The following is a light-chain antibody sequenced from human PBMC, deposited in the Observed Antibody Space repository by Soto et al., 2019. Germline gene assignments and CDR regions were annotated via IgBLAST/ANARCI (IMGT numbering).Light chain of an antibody. J-gene: IGKJ1*01. CDR3: QQYGSSAWT. CDR1: QSITGSY. CDR2: GAS. V-gene: IGKV3-20*01. Sequence: EIVLTQSPGTLSLSPGERATLSCRASQSITGSYLAWYQQKPGQAPRLLIYGASSRATGIPDRFSGSGSGTDFTLTISRLEPEDFAVYYCQQYGSSAWTFGQGTNVE.